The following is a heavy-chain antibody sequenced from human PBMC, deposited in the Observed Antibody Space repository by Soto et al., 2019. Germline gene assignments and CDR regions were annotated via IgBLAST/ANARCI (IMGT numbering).Heavy chain of an antibody. CDR3: AREVLRFSEWVGSPDHYGMDV. V-gene: IGHV1-46*01. D-gene: IGHD3-3*01. J-gene: IGHJ6*02. CDR2: NNPRGGST. CDR1: GYTLTRHY. Sequence: GSPVKEAPKASGYTLTRHYMRWGRQAPGHGRGSVGINNPRGGSTSYAQKFQGSGTTARDTSTSTVYMELSSLRSEDTAVYYFAREVLRFSEWVGSPDHYGMDVWAQGTTVTVSS.